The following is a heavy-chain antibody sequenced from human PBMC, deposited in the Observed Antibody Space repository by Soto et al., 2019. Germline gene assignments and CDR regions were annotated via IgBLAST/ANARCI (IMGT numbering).Heavy chain of an antibody. CDR2: ITDSGAGT. CDR3: AKFFAKYQSAYGNLHPTDAFDI. D-gene: IGHD2-21*01. CDR1: GLTFSNYA. V-gene: IGHV3-23*01. J-gene: IGHJ3*02. Sequence: PGGSLRLSCAASGLTFSNYAMSWVRQAPGKGLEWVSSITDSGAGTYYADSVRGRFIIYRDDSKNTLYLQMNSLRAEDTTVYYCAKFFAKYQSAYGNLHPTDAFDIWGQGTMVTVSS.